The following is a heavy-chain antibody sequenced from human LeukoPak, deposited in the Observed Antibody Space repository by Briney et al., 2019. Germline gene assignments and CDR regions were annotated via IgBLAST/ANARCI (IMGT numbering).Heavy chain of an antibody. CDR2: INPNSGGT. CDR3: ATQATTGWHFS. J-gene: IGHJ5*02. Sequence: GASVKVSCKASGYTFTGYYMHWVRQAHGQGPEWMGWINPNSGGTNYAQKFQGRVTMTRDTPFSTVYMELSRLRSDDTAVYYCATQATTGWHFSWGQGTLVTVSS. D-gene: IGHD6-19*01. CDR1: GYTFTGYY. V-gene: IGHV1-2*02.